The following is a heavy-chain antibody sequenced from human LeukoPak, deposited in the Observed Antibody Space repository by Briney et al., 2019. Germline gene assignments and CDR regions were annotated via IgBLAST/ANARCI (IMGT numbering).Heavy chain of an antibody. Sequence: GGSLKLSWEASGFTFSSYAMHWVRQAPAKGLEWVAVISYDGTSKYYADSVKGRFTISRDNAKNSLYLQMNSLRDEDSAVYYCARDQGIFDYWGQGTLVTVSS. CDR2: ISYDGTSK. V-gene: IGHV3-30-3*01. CDR1: GFTFSSYA. CDR3: ARDQGIFDY. J-gene: IGHJ4*02.